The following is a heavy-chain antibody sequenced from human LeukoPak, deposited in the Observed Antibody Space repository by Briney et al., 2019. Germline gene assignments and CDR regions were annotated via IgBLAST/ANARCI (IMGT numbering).Heavy chain of an antibody. J-gene: IGHJ1*01. V-gene: IGHV4-39*01. CDR1: GDSFSRSDSY. D-gene: IGHD3-22*01. CDR3: ARRRYYDGSGYLE. Sequence: SETLSLTCSVSGDSFSRSDSYWDWIRQPPGKGLEWIGTIYYSGRTYYSPSLRSRVTMSVDPSNNQFSLNLRSVTAADTELYYCARRRYYDGSGYLEWGQGTLLSVSS. CDR2: IYYSGRT.